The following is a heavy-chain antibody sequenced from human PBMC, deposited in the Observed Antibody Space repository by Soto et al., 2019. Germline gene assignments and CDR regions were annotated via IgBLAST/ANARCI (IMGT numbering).Heavy chain of an antibody. CDR2: INHSGST. D-gene: IGHD6-6*01. J-gene: IGHJ4*02. CDR1: GGSFRGYY. CDR3: ASGWVAAREFVY. V-gene: IGHV4-34*01. Sequence: PSETLSLTCAVYGGSFRGYYWSWIRQPPGKGLEWIWEINHSGSTNYNPSLKSRVTISVDTSKNQFSLKLGSVTAADTAVYYCASGWVAAREFVYWGQGTLVTVS.